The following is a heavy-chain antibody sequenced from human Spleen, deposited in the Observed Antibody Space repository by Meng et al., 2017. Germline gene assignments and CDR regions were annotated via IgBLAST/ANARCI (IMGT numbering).Heavy chain of an antibody. J-gene: IGHJ4*02. CDR2: MNPNSGDT. V-gene: IGHV1-8*02. CDR3: ARGPRNWGFDY. Sequence: ASVKVSCKASGYTLTTYGITWVRQAPGQGLEWMGWMNPNSGDTGYAQKFQGRVTLTRSTSINTAYMELSSLRSEDTAVYYCARGPRNWGFDYWGRGTLVTVSS. D-gene: IGHD7-27*01. CDR1: GYTLTTYG.